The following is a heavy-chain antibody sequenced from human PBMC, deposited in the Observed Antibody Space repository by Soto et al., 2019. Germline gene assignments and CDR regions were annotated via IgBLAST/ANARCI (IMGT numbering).Heavy chain of an antibody. J-gene: IGHJ4*02. CDR1: GGTFSSYA. CDR3: AKVKEGAADY. CDR2: ISGSGGST. D-gene: IGHD1-26*01. Sequence: ASVKVSCKASGGTFSSYAMIWVRQAPGKGLEWVSAISGSGGSTYYADSVKGRFTISRDNSKNTLYLQMNSLRAEDTAVYYCAKVKEGAADYPGQGTRVTVSS. V-gene: IGHV3-23*01.